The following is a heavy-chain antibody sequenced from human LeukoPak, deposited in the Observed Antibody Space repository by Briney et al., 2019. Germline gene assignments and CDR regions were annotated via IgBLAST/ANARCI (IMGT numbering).Heavy chain of an antibody. D-gene: IGHD3-16*01. CDR3: ARGPGTAYPYYFDY. CDR1: GGSISSISYY. CDR2: IYYSGST. J-gene: IGHJ4*02. Sequence: PSETLSLTCTVSGGSISSISYYWGWIRQPPGKGLEWIGSIYYSGSTHYNPSLKSRVTISVDTSKNQFSLKLSSVTAADTAVYYCARGPGTAYPYYFDYWGQGTLVTVSS. V-gene: IGHV4-39*01.